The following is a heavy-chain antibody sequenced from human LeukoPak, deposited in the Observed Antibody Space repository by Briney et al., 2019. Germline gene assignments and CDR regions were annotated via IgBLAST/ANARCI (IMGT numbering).Heavy chain of an antibody. CDR3: AKDRDDYVWGSYRYYY. J-gene: IGHJ4*02. Sequence: GGSLRLSCAASGFTFSSYAMSWVRQAPGKGLEWVSAISGSGGSTYYADSVKGRFTISRDNSKNTLYLQMNSLRAEDTAVYYCAKDRDDYVWGSYRYYYWGRGTLVTVSS. CDR1: GFTFSSYA. D-gene: IGHD3-16*02. CDR2: ISGSGGST. V-gene: IGHV3-23*01.